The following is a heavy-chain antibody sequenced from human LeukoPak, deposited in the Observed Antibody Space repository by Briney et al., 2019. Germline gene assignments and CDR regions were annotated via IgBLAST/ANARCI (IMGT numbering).Heavy chain of an antibody. D-gene: IGHD3-10*01. CDR1: GYSFTSYW. V-gene: IGHV5-51*01. J-gene: IGHJ4*02. CDR3: ARRDYYGSGSYWGAFDY. CDR2: VYPGDSDSDT. Sequence: GESLKTSCKGSGYSFTSYWIGWVRQMPGKGLEWMGVVYPGDSDSDTKYSPSLQGQVTISADKSISTAYLQWSSLKASDTAIYYCARRDYYGSGSYWGAFDYWGQGTLVTVSS.